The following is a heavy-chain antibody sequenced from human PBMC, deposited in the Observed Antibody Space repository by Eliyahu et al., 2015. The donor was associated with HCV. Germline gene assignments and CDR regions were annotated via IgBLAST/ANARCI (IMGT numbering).Heavy chain of an antibody. CDR3: ANGPYYYDSIGYYPQFDY. J-gene: IGHJ4*02. Sequence: QVQLVESGGGVVQPGRSLRLPXAASGFXFXSXGMHWVRQAPGKGLGWVALISYDGSNKHYVDSVKGRFTISRDNSKNTLYLQMNSLRAEDTAVYHCANGPYYYDSIGYYPQFDYWGQGTLVTVSS. V-gene: IGHV3-30*18. CDR1: GFXFXSXG. CDR2: ISYDGSNK. D-gene: IGHD3-22*01.